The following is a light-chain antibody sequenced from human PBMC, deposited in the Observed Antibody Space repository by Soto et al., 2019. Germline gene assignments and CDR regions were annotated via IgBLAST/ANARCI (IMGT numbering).Light chain of an antibody. V-gene: IGLV1-51*01. CDR1: SSNIGGNC. J-gene: IGLJ1*01. CDR3: GSWDSSLSAYV. Sequence: QSLLTQPPSVSAAPGQKVTISCSVTSSNIGGNCVSWYQQLRGTARKLLIYDDNKRPSGIPERFSGYKSGKSATLGITGFQTGDEADYYCGSWDSSLSAYVFGTGTKVTVL. CDR2: DDN.